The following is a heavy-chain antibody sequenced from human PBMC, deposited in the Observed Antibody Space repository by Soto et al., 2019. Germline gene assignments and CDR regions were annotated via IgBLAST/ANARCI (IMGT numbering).Heavy chain of an antibody. CDR2: INHSGST. CDR1: GGSFSGYY. V-gene: IGHV4-34*01. Sequence: SETLSLTCAVYGGSFSGYYWSWIRQPPGKGLEWIGEINHSGSTNYNPSLKSRVTISVDTSKNQFSLKLSSVTAADTAVYYCARLATIAAAGNYYYYYYGMDVWGQGTTVTVSS. D-gene: IGHD6-13*01. CDR3: ARLATIAAAGNYYYYYYGMDV. J-gene: IGHJ6*02.